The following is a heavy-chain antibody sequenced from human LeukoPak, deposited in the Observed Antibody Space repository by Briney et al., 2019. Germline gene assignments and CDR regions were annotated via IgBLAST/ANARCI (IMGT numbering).Heavy chain of an antibody. D-gene: IGHD4-23*01. CDR2: IKEDGSEK. V-gene: IGHV3-7*04. Sequence: PGGSLRLSCAAYGFTFSWYWMSWVRQAPGKGLEWVANIKEDGSEKYYVDSVKGGFTIWRENDENSLYVKMNSVRAEETAVYYCARDTGVVAQFDPWGQGTLVTVSS. CDR3: ARDTGVVAQFDP. J-gene: IGHJ5*02. CDR1: GFTFSWYW.